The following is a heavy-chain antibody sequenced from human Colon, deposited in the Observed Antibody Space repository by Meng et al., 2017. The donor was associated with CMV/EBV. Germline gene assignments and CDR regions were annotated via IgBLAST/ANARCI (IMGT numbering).Heavy chain of an antibody. CDR1: GFHLSSTH. CDR2: IYSGGST. V-gene: IGHV3-66*01. CDR3: VSGYSGTSS. J-gene: IGHJ4*02. D-gene: IGHD1-26*01. Sequence: VEAEGDLVQLAGSLRPSCAASGFHLSSTHMSRVRQTPGKWLELVSVIYSGGSTFYADSVKVSITISRDNSKNTLYRQMHSLSAEDTAVYYCVSGYSGTSSWCQGTLVTVSS.